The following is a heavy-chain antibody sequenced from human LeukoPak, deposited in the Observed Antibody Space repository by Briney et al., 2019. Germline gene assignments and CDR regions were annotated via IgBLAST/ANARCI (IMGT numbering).Heavy chain of an antibody. D-gene: IGHD3-10*01. J-gene: IGHJ4*02. CDR1: AFTFSNYA. CDR2: ISHSGST. CDR3: ASRASYGSGRYGFDH. V-gene: IGHV4-38-2*01. Sequence: KTGGSLRLSCAASAFTFSNYAMSWVRQAPGKGLEWIGSISHSGSTYYAPSLQSRVTISVDASMNEYSLKLISVTAADTAVYHCASRASYGSGRYGFDHWGRGALVTVSS.